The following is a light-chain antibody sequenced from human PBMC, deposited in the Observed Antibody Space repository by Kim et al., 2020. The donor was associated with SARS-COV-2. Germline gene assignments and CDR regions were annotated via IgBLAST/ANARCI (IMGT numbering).Light chain of an antibody. CDR2: DVS. J-gene: IGLJ3*02. CDR1: SSDVGGYNY. CDR3: NSYTSSSTLV. V-gene: IGLV2-14*03. Sequence: QSALAQPASVSGSPGQSITISCTGTSSDVGGYNYVSWYQQHPGKAPKLMIYDVSKRPSGVSSRFSGSKSGNTASLTISGLQAEDEADYYCNSYTSSSTLVFGGGTKLTVL.